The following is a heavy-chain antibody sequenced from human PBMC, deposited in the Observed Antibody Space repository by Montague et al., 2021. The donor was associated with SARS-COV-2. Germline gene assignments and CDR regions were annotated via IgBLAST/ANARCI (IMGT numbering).Heavy chain of an antibody. J-gene: IGHJ4*02. V-gene: IGHV3-23*01. D-gene: IGHD3-3*01. CDR1: GFTFSSYA. Sequence: SLRLSCAASGFTFSSYAMSLVRQAPGKGLEWVSAISGSGGSTYYADSVKGRFTISRDNSKNTLYLQMNSLRAEDTAVYYCAKDQFVYDFWSGYGTIDYWGQGTLVTVSS. CDR3: AKDQFVYDFWSGYGTIDY. CDR2: ISGSGGST.